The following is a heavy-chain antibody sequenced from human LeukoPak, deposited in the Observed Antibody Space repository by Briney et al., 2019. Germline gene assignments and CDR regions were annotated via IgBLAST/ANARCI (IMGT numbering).Heavy chain of an antibody. CDR3: ARVGDYDILSTDV. V-gene: IGHV1-69*05. J-gene: IGHJ6*04. CDR1: GGTFSSYA. CDR2: IIPIFGTA. D-gene: IGHD3-9*01. Sequence: SVKVSCKASGGTFSSYAISWVRQAPGQGLEWMGRIIPIFGTANYAQKFQGRVTITTDESTSTAYMELSSLRSEDTAVYYCARVGDYDILSTDVWGKGTTVTVSS.